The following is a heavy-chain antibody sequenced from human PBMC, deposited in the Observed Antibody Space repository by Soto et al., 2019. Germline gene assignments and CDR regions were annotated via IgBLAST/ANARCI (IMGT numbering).Heavy chain of an antibody. CDR2: IYYSGST. CDR1: GGSISSSSYY. D-gene: IGHD3-9*01. J-gene: IGHJ6*02. CDR3: ARDGFYYDILTGYYGMDV. V-gene: IGHV4-39*07. Sequence: SETLSLTCTVSGGSISSSSYYWGWIRQPPGKGLEWIGSIYYSGSTYYNPSLKRRVTISVDTSKNQFSLKLSSVTAADTAVYYCARDGFYYDILTGYYGMDVWGQGTTVTVSS.